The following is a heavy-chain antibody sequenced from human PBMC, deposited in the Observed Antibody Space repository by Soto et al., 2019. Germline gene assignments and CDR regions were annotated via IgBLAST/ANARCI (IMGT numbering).Heavy chain of an antibody. J-gene: IGHJ6*02. D-gene: IGHD1-7*01. Sequence: ASVKVSCKASGYTFTDYYMHWVRQAPGQGLEWMRWINPNSGGTNYAQKFQGRVTMTRDTSISTAYMELSRLRSDDTAVYYCARKLELRGSYYYYYDMDVWGQGTTVTVSS. V-gene: IGHV1-2*02. CDR1: GYTFTDYY. CDR3: ARKLELRGSYYYYYDMDV. CDR2: INPNSGGT.